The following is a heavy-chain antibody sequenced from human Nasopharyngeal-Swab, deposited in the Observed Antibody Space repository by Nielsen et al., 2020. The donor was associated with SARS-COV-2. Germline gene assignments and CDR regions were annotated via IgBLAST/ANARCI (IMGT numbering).Heavy chain of an antibody. CDR3: AKAPFLRGLDV. D-gene: IGHD3-3*02. CDR2: ISGSGDTT. J-gene: IGHJ6*04. CDR1: GFTFNSYA. Sequence: GGSLRLSCEASGFTFNSYAMSWVRQAPGKGLEWVSIISGSGDTTYYADSVKDRFTTSRDNSKNTLYLQTNTLRVEDTAVYYFAKAPFLRGLDVWGKGTTVPVSS. V-gene: IGHV3-23*01.